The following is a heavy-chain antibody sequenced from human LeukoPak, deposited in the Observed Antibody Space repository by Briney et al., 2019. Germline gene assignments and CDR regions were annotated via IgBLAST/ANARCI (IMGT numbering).Heavy chain of an antibody. CDR1: GFTFDDYA. D-gene: IGHD6-13*01. J-gene: IGHJ4*02. V-gene: IGHV3-43D*03. Sequence: GGSLRLSCAASGFTFDDYAMHWVRQAPGKGLEWVSLISWNGGSTYYADSVKGRFTISRDNSKNSLYLQMNSLRSEDTALYYCAKDVRGSTSWYGLDYWGQGTLVTVSS. CDR3: AKDVRGSTSWYGLDY. CDR2: ISWNGGST.